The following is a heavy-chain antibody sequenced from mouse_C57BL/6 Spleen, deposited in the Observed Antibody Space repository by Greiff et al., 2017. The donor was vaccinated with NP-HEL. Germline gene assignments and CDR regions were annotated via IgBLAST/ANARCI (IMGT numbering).Heavy chain of an antibody. CDR1: GYTFTSYW. V-gene: IGHV1-55*01. J-gene: IGHJ4*01. Sequence: QVQLQQPGAELVKPGASVKMSCKASGYTFTSYWITWVKQRPGQGLEWIGDIYPGSGSTNYNEKFKSKATLTVDTSSSTAYMQLSNLTSEDSAVYYCARSPYGKRAMDYWGQGTSVTVSS. CDR3: ARSPYGKRAMDY. D-gene: IGHD2-1*01. CDR2: IYPGSGST.